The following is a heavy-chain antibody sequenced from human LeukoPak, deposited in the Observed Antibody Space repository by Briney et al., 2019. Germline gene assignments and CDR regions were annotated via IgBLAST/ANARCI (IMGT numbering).Heavy chain of an antibody. CDR1: AGSISSTSHH. D-gene: IGHD5-12*01. CDR2: LFSGRTT. Sequence: SETLSLTCTVSAGSISSTSHHWGWIRQSPGKGLEWIGSLFSGRTTYYNPSLDSRVTISVVTSKNQFSLQLNSVTAADTAVYYCVRHDGRGGATMGALDSWGQGSLVTVSS. J-gene: IGHJ4*02. V-gene: IGHV4-39*01. CDR3: VRHDGRGGATMGALDS.